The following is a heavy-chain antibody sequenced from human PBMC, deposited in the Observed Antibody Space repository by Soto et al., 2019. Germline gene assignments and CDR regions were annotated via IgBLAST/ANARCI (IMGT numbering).Heavy chain of an antibody. CDR3: ATVPNPYDSSGYYYYY. V-gene: IGHV3-30-3*01. D-gene: IGHD3-22*01. Sequence: VGSLRLSCAASGFTFSSYAMHWVRQAPGKGLEWVAVISYDGSNKYYADSVKGRFTISRDNSKNTLYLQMNSLRAEDTAVYYCATVPNPYDSSGYYYYYWGQGTLVTVPS. J-gene: IGHJ4*02. CDR1: GFTFSSYA. CDR2: ISYDGSNK.